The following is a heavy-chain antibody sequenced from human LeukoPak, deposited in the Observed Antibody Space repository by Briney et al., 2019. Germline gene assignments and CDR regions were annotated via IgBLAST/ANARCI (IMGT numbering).Heavy chain of an antibody. D-gene: IGHD3-3*01. Sequence: ASVKVSCKASGYTFAAYYMYWVRQAPGQGLEWMGWIRPNSGVTNYTQKFQGRVTMTRDTSINTAYMELSSLTSDDTAVYYCARGPGFLEWLYLDYWGQGTLVTVSS. CDR1: GYTFAAYY. J-gene: IGHJ4*02. V-gene: IGHV1-2*02. CDR3: ARGPGFLEWLYLDY. CDR2: IRPNSGVT.